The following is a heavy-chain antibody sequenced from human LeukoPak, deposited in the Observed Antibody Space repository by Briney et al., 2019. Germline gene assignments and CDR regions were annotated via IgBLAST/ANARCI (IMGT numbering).Heavy chain of an antibody. J-gene: IGHJ5*02. V-gene: IGHV3-30*04. CDR1: GFTFSDYP. CDR2: ISYDGSNK. Sequence: GGSLRLSCVASGFTFSDYPMYWFRQPPAKGLEWVAVISYDGSNKYYADSVKGRFTISRDNSKNTLYLQMNSLRAEDTAVYYCARAVDTAMVPWGQGTLVTVSS. D-gene: IGHD5-18*01. CDR3: ARAVDTAMVP.